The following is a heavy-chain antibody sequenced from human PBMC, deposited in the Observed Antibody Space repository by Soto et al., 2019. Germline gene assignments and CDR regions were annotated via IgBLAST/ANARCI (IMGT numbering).Heavy chain of an antibody. D-gene: IGHD6-19*01. V-gene: IGHV3-53*01. Sequence: EVQLVESGGGLIQPGGSLRLSCAASGFAVSSKYMTWVRQAPGKGLEWVSVIYGGGTTYYADSVKGRFTISRDTSKTTLYLQMNSLRAEDTAVYYCVKTTGWPGFDFWGQGTLVTVSS. CDR2: IYGGGTT. CDR1: GFAVSSKY. J-gene: IGHJ4*02. CDR3: VKTTGWPGFDF.